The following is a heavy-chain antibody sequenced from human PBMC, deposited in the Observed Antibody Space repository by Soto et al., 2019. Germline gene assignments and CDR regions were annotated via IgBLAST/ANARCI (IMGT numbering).Heavy chain of an antibody. Sequence: GESLKISCKGSGYNFANYWITWVRQMPGKGLEWVGRIDPYDSYTNYSPSFQGHVTISADKSISTAYLQWSSLKASDTAMYYCARLVHTAMVTGMDVWGQGTTVTVSS. V-gene: IGHV5-10-1*01. CDR2: IDPYDSYT. J-gene: IGHJ6*02. CDR3: ARLVHTAMVTGMDV. CDR1: GYNFANYW. D-gene: IGHD5-18*01.